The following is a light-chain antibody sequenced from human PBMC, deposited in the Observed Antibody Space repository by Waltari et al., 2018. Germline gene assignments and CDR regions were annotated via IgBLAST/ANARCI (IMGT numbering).Light chain of an antibody. V-gene: IGLV2-14*01. CDR1: SSDVGTYNY. J-gene: IGLJ1*01. Sequence: QSALTQPASVSGSPGQSITISCTGTSSDVGTYNYVSWYQQYPGKAPKLMIYEVRNRPSGVSSRFSGSKSGNTASLTISGLQAEDEADYYCSSYTSSRTYVFGPGTKVTVL. CDR2: EVR. CDR3: SSYTSSRTYV.